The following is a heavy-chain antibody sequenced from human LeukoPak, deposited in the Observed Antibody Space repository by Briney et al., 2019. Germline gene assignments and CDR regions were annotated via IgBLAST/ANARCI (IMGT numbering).Heavy chain of an antibody. CDR1: GGSFIGFH. D-gene: IGHD3/OR15-3a*01. V-gene: IGHV4-34*01. CDR2: INHSGST. Sequence: SETLSLTCAVYGGSFIGFHWNWIRQAPGKGLEWIGDINHSGSTNYNPSLTSRVTISVDPSKNQFSLRLTSVTAADTAVYYCARQTGSGLFILPGGQGTLVTVSS. CDR3: ARQTGSGLFILP. J-gene: IGHJ4*02.